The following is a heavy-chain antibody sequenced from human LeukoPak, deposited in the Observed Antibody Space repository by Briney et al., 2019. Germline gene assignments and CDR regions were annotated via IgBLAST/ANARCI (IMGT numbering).Heavy chain of an antibody. CDR3: ARYYIEGRCFDY. CDR1: GYTFTSYY. J-gene: IGHJ4*02. Sequence: GASVKVSCKASGYTFTSYYMHWLRQAPGQGLEWMGIINPSGGSTTYAQKFQGRVTMTRDTSIRTAYMELSRLRSDDTAMYYCARYYIEGRCFDYWGQGTLVTVSS. V-gene: IGHV1-46*01. D-gene: IGHD3-10*01. CDR2: INPSGGST.